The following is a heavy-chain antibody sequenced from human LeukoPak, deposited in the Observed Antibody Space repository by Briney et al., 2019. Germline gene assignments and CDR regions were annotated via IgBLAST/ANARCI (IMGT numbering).Heavy chain of an antibody. Sequence: GGSLRLSCAASGFTFSSYSMNWVRQAPGKGLEWGSYISSSSSTIYYADSVKGRFTISRDNAKNSLYLQMNSLRDEDTAVYYCARDVRYYDILTGYFDYWGQGTLVTVSS. J-gene: IGHJ4*02. CDR1: GFTFSSYS. CDR3: ARDVRYYDILTGYFDY. D-gene: IGHD3-9*01. V-gene: IGHV3-48*02. CDR2: ISSSSSTI.